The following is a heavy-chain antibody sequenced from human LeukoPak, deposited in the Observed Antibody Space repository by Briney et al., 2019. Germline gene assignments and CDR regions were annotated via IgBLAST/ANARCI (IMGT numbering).Heavy chain of an antibody. J-gene: IGHJ4*02. CDR1: GFTFSSYG. D-gene: IGHD2-21*02. CDR2: IWYDGSNK. V-gene: IGHV3-33*06. CDR3: AKAAYCGGDCYSYYFDY. Sequence: PGRSLRLSCAASGFTFSSYGMHWVRQAPGKGLEWVAVIWYDGSNKYYADSVKGRFTISRDNSKNTLYLQMNSLRAEDTAVYYCAKAAYCGGDCYSYYFDYWGQGTLVTVSS.